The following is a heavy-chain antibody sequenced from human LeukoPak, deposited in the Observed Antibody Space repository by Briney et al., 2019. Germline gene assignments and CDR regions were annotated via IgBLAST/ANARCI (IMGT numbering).Heavy chain of an antibody. Sequence: GGSLRLSCAVSGFTFSSFGMNWVRQAPGKGLEWVSYISSTSSMLYYADSVKGRFTVSRDNAKNSLYLQMNSLRAEDTAVHHCARSASHDSWGQGTLVTVSS. J-gene: IGHJ5*01. CDR3: ARSASHDS. V-gene: IGHV3-48*04. CDR2: ISSTSSML. CDR1: GFTFSSFG. D-gene: IGHD6-25*01.